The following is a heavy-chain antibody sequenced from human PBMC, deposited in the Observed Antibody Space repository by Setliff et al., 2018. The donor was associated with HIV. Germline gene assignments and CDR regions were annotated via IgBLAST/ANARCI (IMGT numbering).Heavy chain of an antibody. CDR2: INPSSGSA. J-gene: IGHJ5*02. CDR1: GYTFTSYY. V-gene: IGHV1-46*01. Sequence: GASVKVSCKASGYTFTSYYLHWVRQAPGQGLEWMGMINPSSGSASYAQKFQGRVTMTTDTSTSTAYMELRSLRSHDTAVYYCARAEYYEYVWGSYPDSWSDPWGQGTLVTVSS. CDR3: ARAEYYEYVWGSYPDSWSDP. D-gene: IGHD3-16*02.